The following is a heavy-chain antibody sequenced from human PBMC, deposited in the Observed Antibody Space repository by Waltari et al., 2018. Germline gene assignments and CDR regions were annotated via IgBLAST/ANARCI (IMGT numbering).Heavy chain of an antibody. Sequence: GLVKPSETLSLTCAVSAYSISSGYYWGWIRQPPGKGLEWIGSIYHSGSAYYNPSLKSRVTISVDTSKNQFSLKLSSVTAADTAVYYCARSWQPGTGYFDYWGQGTLVTVSS. CDR1: AYSISSGYY. CDR2: IYHSGSA. V-gene: IGHV4-38-2*01. D-gene: IGHD1-1*01. CDR3: ARSWQPGTGYFDY. J-gene: IGHJ4*02.